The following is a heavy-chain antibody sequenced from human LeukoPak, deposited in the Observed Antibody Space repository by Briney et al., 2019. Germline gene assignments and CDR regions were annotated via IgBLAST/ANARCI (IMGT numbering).Heavy chain of an antibody. CDR1: GVSFSGYY. CDR3: ARVKSSSWYVY. V-gene: IGHV4-34*01. Sequence: SETLSLTCAVYGVSFSGYYWSWIRQPPGKGLEWIGEINHSGSTNYNPSLNSRVTISVDTSKNQFSLKLSSVTAADTAVYYCARVKSSSWYVYWGQGTLVTVSS. D-gene: IGHD6-13*01. J-gene: IGHJ4*02. CDR2: INHSGST.